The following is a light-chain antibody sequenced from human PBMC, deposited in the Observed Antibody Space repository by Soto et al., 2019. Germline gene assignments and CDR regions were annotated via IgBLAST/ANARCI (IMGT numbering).Light chain of an antibody. J-gene: IGKJ4*01. V-gene: IGKV3-11*01. CDR2: DVS. Sequence: EVVLTQSPATLSLSPGERATLSCRASQSVTKYLDWYQQKPGQALRLLIYDVSTRATGIPARFSGSGSETDFTLTISSLEPGDVAVYYCHQRSNWPLTFGGGTKLEIK. CDR3: HQRSNWPLT. CDR1: QSVTKY.